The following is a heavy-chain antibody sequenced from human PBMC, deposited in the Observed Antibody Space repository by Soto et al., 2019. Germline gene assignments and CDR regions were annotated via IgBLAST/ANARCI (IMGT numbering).Heavy chain of an antibody. D-gene: IGHD2-21*02. CDR2: ISYDGSNK. Sequence: QVQLVESGGGVVQPGRSLRLSCAASGFTFSSYAMHWVRQAPGKGLEWVAVISYDGSNKYYADSVKGRFTISRDNSKNTLYLQMNSLRAEDTAVYYCARGGHIVVVPAPDYWGQGTLVTVSS. V-gene: IGHV3-30-3*01. CDR3: ARGGHIVVVPAPDY. CDR1: GFTFSSYA. J-gene: IGHJ4*02.